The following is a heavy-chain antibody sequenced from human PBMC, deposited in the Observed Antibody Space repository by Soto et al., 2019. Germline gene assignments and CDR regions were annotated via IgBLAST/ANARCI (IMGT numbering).Heavy chain of an antibody. J-gene: IGHJ3*02. Sequence: ASVKVSCKASGGTFSSYTISWVRQAPGQGLEWMGRIIPILGIANYAQKFQGRVTITADKSTSTAYMELSSLRSEDTAVYYCARWVQYYYDSSGSRRAFDIWGQGTMVTVSS. V-gene: IGHV1-69*02. CDR2: IIPILGIA. D-gene: IGHD3-22*01. CDR3: ARWVQYYYDSSGSRRAFDI. CDR1: GGTFSSYT.